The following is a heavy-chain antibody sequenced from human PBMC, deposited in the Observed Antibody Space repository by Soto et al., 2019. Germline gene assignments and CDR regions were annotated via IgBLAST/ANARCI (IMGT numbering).Heavy chain of an antibody. CDR3: ARERPDGARLDP. Sequence: SETLSLTCTVSGASISSFCWTWIRQPPGQGLEWIGYICTGGTTKYNPSLKSRVTMSVDTSKTQFSLKLSSVTAADTAVYYCARERPDGARLDPWGQGTLVTVSS. CDR1: GASISSFC. V-gene: IGHV4-4*09. CDR2: ICTGGTT. J-gene: IGHJ5*02. D-gene: IGHD6-6*01.